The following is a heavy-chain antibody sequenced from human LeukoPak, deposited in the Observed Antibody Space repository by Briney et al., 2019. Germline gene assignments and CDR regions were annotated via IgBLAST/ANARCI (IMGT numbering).Heavy chain of an antibody. J-gene: IGHJ4*02. CDR2: ISALYGHT. CDR3: ATDFYPGHCAGLSCFLLDS. CDR1: GYSFTRFG. Sequence: ASVKVSCKASGYSFTRFGITWVRQAPGQGLEWMGWISALYGHTNYAQKFQGRVTMTTDTSTSTAYMELRSLRSDDTAVYYCATDFYPGHCAGLSCFLLDSWGQGALVIVSS. D-gene: IGHD2-8*02. V-gene: IGHV1-18*01.